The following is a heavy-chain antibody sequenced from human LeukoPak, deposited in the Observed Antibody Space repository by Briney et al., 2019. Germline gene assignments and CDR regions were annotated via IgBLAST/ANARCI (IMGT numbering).Heavy chain of an antibody. V-gene: IGHV3-23*01. CDR3: AKDRGSLGSRLN. J-gene: IGHJ4*02. CDR2: ISVSGTNT. D-gene: IGHD3-10*01. CDR1: GFTFSSYS. Sequence: PGGSLRLSCAASGFTFSSYSMNWVRQAPGKGLEWVSSISVSGTNTYYADSVKGRFTISRDNSKNTLYLQMNSLRAEDTAVYYCAKDRGSLGSRLNWGQGTLVTVSS.